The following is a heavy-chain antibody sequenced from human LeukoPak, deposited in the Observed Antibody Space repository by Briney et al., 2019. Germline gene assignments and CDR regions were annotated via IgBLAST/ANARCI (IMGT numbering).Heavy chain of an antibody. V-gene: IGHV1-69*13. Sequence: GASVKVSCKASGYTFTSYGISWVRQAPGQGLEWMGGIIPIFGTANYAQKFQGRVTITADESTSTAYMELSSLRSEDTAVYYCASHRVVAATGFYYYGMDVWGRGTTVTVSS. CDR1: GYTFTSYG. CDR3: ASHRVVAATGFYYYGMDV. CDR2: IIPIFGTA. D-gene: IGHD2-15*01. J-gene: IGHJ6*04.